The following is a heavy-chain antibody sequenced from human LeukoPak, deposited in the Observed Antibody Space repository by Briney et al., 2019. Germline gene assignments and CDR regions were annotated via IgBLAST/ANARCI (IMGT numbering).Heavy chain of an antibody. CDR2: IYHSGST. D-gene: IGHD1-26*01. CDR1: GGSTSSGGYS. J-gene: IGHJ1*01. CDR3: ARGTTEGYFQH. Sequence: SQTLSLTCAVSGGSTSSGGYSWSWIRQPPGKGLEWIGYIYHSGSTYYNPSLKSRVTISVDRSKNQFSLKLSSVTAADTAVYYCARGTTEGYFQHWGQGTLVTVSS. V-gene: IGHV4-30-2*01.